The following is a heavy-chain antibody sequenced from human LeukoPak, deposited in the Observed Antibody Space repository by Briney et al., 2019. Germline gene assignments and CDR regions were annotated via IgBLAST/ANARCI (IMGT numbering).Heavy chain of an antibody. Sequence: ASVKVSCKASGYTFTSYGISWVRQAPGQGLEWMGWISAYNGNTNYAQKLQGRVTMTTDTSTSTAYMELRSLRSDDTAVYYCSFRVGEVIKGDYWGQGTLVTVSS. V-gene: IGHV1-18*04. CDR3: SFRVGEVIKGDY. CDR2: ISAYNGNT. J-gene: IGHJ4*02. CDR1: GYTFTSYG. D-gene: IGHD3-10*01.